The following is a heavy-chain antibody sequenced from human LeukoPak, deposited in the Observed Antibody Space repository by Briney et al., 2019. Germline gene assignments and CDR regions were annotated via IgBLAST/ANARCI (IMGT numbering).Heavy chain of an antibody. CDR1: GGSFSGYY. J-gene: IGHJ5*02. Sequence: PSETLTLTCAVYGGSFSGYYWTWIRQPPGKGLEWIGEINHSGSTNYNPSLKSRVTISVDTSKNQFSLKLTSVTAADTAVYYCASGGYCSSTSCYTNWFDRWGQGTLVIVSS. CDR3: ASGGYCSSTSCYTNWFDR. CDR2: INHSGST. D-gene: IGHD2-2*02. V-gene: IGHV4-34*01.